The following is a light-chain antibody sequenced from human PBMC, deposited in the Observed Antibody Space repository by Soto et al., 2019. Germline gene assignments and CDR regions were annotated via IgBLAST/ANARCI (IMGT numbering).Light chain of an antibody. V-gene: IGKV3-15*01. CDR3: QQYNNWPT. CDR2: GAS. Sequence: IVLTQSPATLTVSPGERATLSCRASQSVSSNLAWYQQKPGQAPRLLIYGASTRATGIPARFSGSGSGTEFTLTISSLQTGDFAVYYCQQYNNWPTLGQGTRLEIK. CDR1: QSVSSN. J-gene: IGKJ5*01.